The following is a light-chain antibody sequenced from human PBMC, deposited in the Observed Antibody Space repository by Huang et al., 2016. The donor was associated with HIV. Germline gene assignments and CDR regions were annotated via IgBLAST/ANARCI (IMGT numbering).Light chain of an antibody. CDR1: QSVSIN. CDR2: GAS. V-gene: IGKV3-15*01. J-gene: IGKJ5*01. CDR3: QQYNNWPPIT. Sequence: EIVMTQSPVTLSVSPGERATLSCRASQSVSINLAWEQQKPGQAPRLRIYGASTRSTGVPARVSGSGAGTEFTLTISSLQSEDFALYYCQQYNNWPPITFGQGTRLEIK.